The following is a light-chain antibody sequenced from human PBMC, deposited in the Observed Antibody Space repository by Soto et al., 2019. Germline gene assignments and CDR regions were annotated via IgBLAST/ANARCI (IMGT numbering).Light chain of an antibody. J-gene: IGKJ2*01. CDR3: QQRSNWPSMYT. CDR2: DAS. V-gene: IGKV3-11*01. CDR1: QSVSSY. Sequence: EIVLTQSPATLSLSPGERATLSCRASQSVSSYLAWYQQKRGQAPRLLIYDASNRTTGIPARFGGSGSATVFTLTISSLEPDEFAVYYCQQRSNWPSMYTFGQGTKLEIK.